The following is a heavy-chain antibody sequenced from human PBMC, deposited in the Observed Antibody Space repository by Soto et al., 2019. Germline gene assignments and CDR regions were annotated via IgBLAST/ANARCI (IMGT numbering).Heavy chain of an antibody. CDR3: ARLVVVAPVANA. Sequence: PSETLSLTCSVSGGSVSYNSYYWGWIRQPPGKGLEWVGGIFYTGTTYYNPSLKDRLSISVDTSKNSFSLNLTSVTAADTAVYCCARLVVVAPVANAWGQGTLVTAPQ. J-gene: IGHJ5*02. V-gene: IGHV4-39*01. CDR2: IFYTGTT. CDR1: GGSVSYNSYY. D-gene: IGHD2-2*01.